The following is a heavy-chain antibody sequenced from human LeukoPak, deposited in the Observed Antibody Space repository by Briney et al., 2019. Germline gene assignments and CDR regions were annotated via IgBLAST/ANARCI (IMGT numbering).Heavy chain of an antibody. Sequence: SETLSLTCTVSGGSINSGDYYWSWIRQHPGKGLEWIGYIYYSGSTYYNPSLKSRVTISVDTSKNQFSLKLSSVTAADTAIYYCAKYGHYNFDYWGQGTLVTVSS. CDR2: IYYSGST. CDR3: AKYGHYNFDY. V-gene: IGHV4-31*03. D-gene: IGHD4-11*01. CDR1: GGSINSGDYY. J-gene: IGHJ4*02.